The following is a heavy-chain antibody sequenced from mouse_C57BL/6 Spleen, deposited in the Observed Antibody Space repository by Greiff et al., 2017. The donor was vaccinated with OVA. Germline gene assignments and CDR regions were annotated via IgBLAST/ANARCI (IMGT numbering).Heavy chain of an antibody. Sequence: QVQLQQPGAELVKPGASVKLSCKASGYTFTSYWMQWVKPRPGQGLEWIGEIDPSDSYTNYNQKFKGKATLTVDTSSSTAYMQLSSLTSEDSAVYYCASYYGSSYRYFDVWGTGTTVTVSS. D-gene: IGHD1-1*01. J-gene: IGHJ1*03. CDR1: GYTFTSYW. V-gene: IGHV1-50*01. CDR3: ASYYGSSYRYFDV. CDR2: IDPSDSYT.